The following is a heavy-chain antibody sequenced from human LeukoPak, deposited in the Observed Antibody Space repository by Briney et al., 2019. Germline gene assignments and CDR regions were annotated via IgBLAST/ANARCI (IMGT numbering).Heavy chain of an antibody. CDR2: IWYDGSNK. CDR1: GFTFSRYG. D-gene: IGHD6-19*01. J-gene: IGHJ4*02. Sequence: PGLSLRLPCAAPGFTFSRYGMHSLPQAPGKRPEWVAVIWYDGSNKYYADSVKGRFTISRDNSKNTLYLQMNSLRAEDTAVYYCARDATLRIAVAAYWGQGTLVTVST. V-gene: IGHV3-33*01. CDR3: ARDATLRIAVAAY.